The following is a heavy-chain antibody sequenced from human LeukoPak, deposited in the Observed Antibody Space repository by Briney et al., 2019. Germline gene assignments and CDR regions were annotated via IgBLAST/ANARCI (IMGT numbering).Heavy chain of an antibody. CDR2: ISAYNGNT. J-gene: IGHJ3*02. D-gene: IGHD3-22*01. CDR3: ARDGIVVDTFDAFDI. Sequence: ASVKVSCKASGYTFTSYGISWVRQAPGQGLEWMGWISAYNGNTNYAQKLQGRVTMTTDTSTSTAYMELRSLRSDDTAVYYCARDGIVVDTFDAFDIWGQGTMVTVSS. V-gene: IGHV1-18*01. CDR1: GYTFTSYG.